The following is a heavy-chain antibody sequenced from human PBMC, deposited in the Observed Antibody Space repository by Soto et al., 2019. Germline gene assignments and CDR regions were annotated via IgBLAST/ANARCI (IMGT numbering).Heavy chain of an antibody. J-gene: IGHJ5*02. CDR2: IYYSGST. CDR1: GGSISSYY. CDR3: ARGGGGITIFGVVTDNWFDP. Sequence: SETLSLTCTVSGGSISSYYWSWIRQPPGKGLEWIGYIYYSGSTNYNPSLKSRVTISVDTSKNQLSLKLSSVTAADTAVYYCARGGGGITIFGVVTDNWFDPWGQGTLVTVSS. V-gene: IGHV4-59*01. D-gene: IGHD3-3*01.